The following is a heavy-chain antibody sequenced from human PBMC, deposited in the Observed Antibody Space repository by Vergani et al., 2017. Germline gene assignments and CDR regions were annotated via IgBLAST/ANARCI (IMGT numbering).Heavy chain of an antibody. J-gene: IGHJ3*01. CDR2: IWSNGVNK. CDR1: GFTFTDYG. V-gene: IGHV3-33*01. Sequence: QVQLVESGGGVVQPGRSLRLSCAASGFTFTDYGMHWVRQAPGKGLEWVAVIWSNGVNKYYADSVRGRLTSSSDNSRYTLDLQMASLRAEDTAVYHWVRERAPFDAFDVWGQGTMVTASS. CDR3: VRERAPFDAFDV.